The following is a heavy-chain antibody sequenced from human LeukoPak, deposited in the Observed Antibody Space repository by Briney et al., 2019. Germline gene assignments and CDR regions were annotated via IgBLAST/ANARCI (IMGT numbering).Heavy chain of an antibody. V-gene: IGHV3-48*03. J-gene: IGHJ4*02. CDR3: ARYSGVEIV. Sequence: QSGGSLRLSCAASGFTFSSYEMNWVRQAPGKGLEWVSYISSSGSTIYYADSVKGRFTISRDNAKNTLYLQMNSLRAEDTAVYYCARYSGVEIVWGQGTLVTVSS. D-gene: IGHD6-19*01. CDR1: GFTFSSYE. CDR2: ISSSGSTI.